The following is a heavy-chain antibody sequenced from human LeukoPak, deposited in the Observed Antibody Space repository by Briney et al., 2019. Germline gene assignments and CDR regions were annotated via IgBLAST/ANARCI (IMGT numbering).Heavy chain of an antibody. CDR1: GGSTSSSSYY. CDR3: ARDNSSSSSYYYYYMDV. Sequence: PSETLSLTCTVSGGSTSSSSYYWGWIRQPPGKGLEWIGSIYYSGSTYYNPSLKSRVTISVDTSKNQFSLKLSSVTAADTAVYYCARDNSSSSSYYYYYMDVWGKGTTVTVSS. D-gene: IGHD6-6*01. CDR2: IYYSGST. V-gene: IGHV4-39*07. J-gene: IGHJ6*03.